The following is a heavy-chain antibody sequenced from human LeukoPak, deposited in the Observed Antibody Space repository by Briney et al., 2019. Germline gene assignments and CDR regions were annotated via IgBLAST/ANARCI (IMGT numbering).Heavy chain of an antibody. CDR1: GYTFTGYY. CDR3: ARGGMYSSSGGDFDY. CDR2: INPDSGGT. Sequence: ASVKVSCKASGYTFTGYYMHWVRQAPGQGLEWMGWINPDSGGTNYAQKFQGWATMTRDTSITTVYMELSRLRSDVTAVYYCARGGMYSSSGGDFDYWGQGTLVTFSS. D-gene: IGHD6-13*01. V-gene: IGHV1-2*04. J-gene: IGHJ4*02.